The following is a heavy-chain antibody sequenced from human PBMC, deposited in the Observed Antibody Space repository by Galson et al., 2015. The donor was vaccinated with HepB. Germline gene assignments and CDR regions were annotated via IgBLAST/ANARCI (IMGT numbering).Heavy chain of an antibody. D-gene: IGHD3-10*01. V-gene: IGHV3-30*04. CDR3: AREANYYGSGRSFDY. J-gene: IGHJ4*02. CDR2: ISYDGSNK. CDR1: GFTFSSYA. Sequence: SLRLSCAASGFTFSSYAMHWVRQAPGKGLEWVAVISYDGSNKYYADSVKGRFTISRDNSKNTLYLQMNSLRAEDTAVYYCAREANYYGSGRSFDYWGQGTLVTVSS.